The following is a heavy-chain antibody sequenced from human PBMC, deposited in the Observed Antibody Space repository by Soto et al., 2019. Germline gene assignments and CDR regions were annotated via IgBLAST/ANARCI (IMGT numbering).Heavy chain of an antibody. CDR1: GFTFSSYA. D-gene: IGHD1-26*01. J-gene: IGHJ4*02. Sequence: GGSLRLSCAASGFTFSSYAMSWVRQAPGKGLEWVSAISGSGGSTYYADSVKGRFTISRDNSKNTLYLQMNSLRAEDTAVYYCAKDRRRYSGSYFGYFDYWGQGTLVTVSS. CDR3: AKDRRRYSGSYFGYFDY. V-gene: IGHV3-23*01. CDR2: ISGSGGST.